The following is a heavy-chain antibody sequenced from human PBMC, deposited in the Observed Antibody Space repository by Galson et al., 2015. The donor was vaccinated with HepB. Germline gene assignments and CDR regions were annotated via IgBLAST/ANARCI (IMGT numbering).Heavy chain of an antibody. J-gene: IGHJ6*02. CDR3: VTPPPAMVQFTLYSGLDV. Sequence: SLRLSCAASGFTFSSYAMSWVHQAPGKGLEWVSAISNSAGSPHYDDSVMGRLTISRNNSKNTLYLQMNSLRAEDTAGYYCVTPPPAMVQFTLYSGLDVWGQGTTVTVSS. CDR2: ISNSAGSP. CDR1: GFTFSSYA. D-gene: IGHD2-2*01. V-gene: IGHV3-23*01.